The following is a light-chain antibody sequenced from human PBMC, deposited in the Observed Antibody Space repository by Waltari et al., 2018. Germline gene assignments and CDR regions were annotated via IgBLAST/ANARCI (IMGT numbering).Light chain of an antibody. CDR3: QKYDISPLT. J-gene: IGKJ4*02. Sequence: EIVLSQPPATLPFSPRERATLSCRASHTVRTTYLAWYQQKPGQAPTLLIYGASSRATGIPDRFSGSGSGTDFSLTISRLEPEDFAVYYCQKYDISPLTFGGGTKVEIK. V-gene: IGKV3-20*01. CDR1: HTVRTTY. CDR2: GAS.